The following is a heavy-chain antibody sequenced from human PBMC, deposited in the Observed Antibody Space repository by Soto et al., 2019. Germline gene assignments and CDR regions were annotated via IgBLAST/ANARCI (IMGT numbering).Heavy chain of an antibody. V-gene: IGHV3-23*01. J-gene: IGHJ4*02. CDR3: ARDGAPPFDY. CDR1: GFTFSNAW. Sequence: PGGSLRLSCAASGFTFSNAWMNWVRQAPGKGLEWVSAISGSGGSTYYADSVKGRFTISRDNSKNTLYLQMNSLRAEDTAVYYCARDGAPPFDYWGQGTLVTVSS. CDR2: ISGSGGST.